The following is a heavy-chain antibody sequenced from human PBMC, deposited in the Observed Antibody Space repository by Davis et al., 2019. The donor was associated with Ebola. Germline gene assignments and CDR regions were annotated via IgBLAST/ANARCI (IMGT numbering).Heavy chain of an antibody. Sequence: MPSETLSLTCTVSGGSISSSSYYWGWIRQPPGKGLEWIGYIYYSGSTNYNPSLKSRVTISVDTSKNQFSLKLSSVTAADTAVYYCARVEWPYYYYGMDVWGQGTTVTVSS. CDR2: IYYSGST. V-gene: IGHV4-61*05. CDR1: GGSISSSSYY. J-gene: IGHJ6*02. CDR3: ARVEWPYYYYGMDV. D-gene: IGHD3-3*01.